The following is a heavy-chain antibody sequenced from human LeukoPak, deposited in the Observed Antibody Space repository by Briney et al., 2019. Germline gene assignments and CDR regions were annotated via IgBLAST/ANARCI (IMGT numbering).Heavy chain of an antibody. CDR1: GGSISSGGYY. D-gene: IGHD5-12*01. CDR2: ICYSGST. V-gene: IGHV4-31*03. CDR3: AAGYDYRTTFDY. J-gene: IGHJ4*02. Sequence: PSQTLSLTCTVSGGSISSGGYYWSWIRQHPGKGLEWIGYICYSGSTYYNPSLKSRVTISVDTSKNQFSLKLSSVTAADTAVYYCAAGYDYRTTFDYWGQGTLVTVSS.